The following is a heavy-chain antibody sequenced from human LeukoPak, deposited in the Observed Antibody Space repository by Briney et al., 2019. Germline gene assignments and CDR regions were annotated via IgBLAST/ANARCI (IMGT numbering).Heavy chain of an antibody. J-gene: IGHJ5*02. CDR1: GFTFSSYS. V-gene: IGHV3-48*01. CDR3: ARDRTYYDFWSGYPFDP. D-gene: IGHD3-3*01. CDR2: ISSSSSTI. Sequence: PGGSLRLSCAASGFTFSSYSMNRVRQAPGKGLEWVSYISSSSSTIYYADSVKGRFTISRDNAKNSLYLQMNSLRAEDTAVYYCARDRTYYDFWSGYPFDPWGQGTLVTVSS.